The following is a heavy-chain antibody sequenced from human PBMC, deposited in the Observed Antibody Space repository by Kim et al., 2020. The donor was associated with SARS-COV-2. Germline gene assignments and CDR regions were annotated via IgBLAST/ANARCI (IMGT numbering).Heavy chain of an antibody. CDR2: ISFSGIA. Sequence: SETLSLTCTVSGGSISNYYWSWIRQPPGKGLECIGYISFSGIANYHPSLKRRVTISVDTSNNQFPLRLSSVTAADTAVYYCARSGSIRYYDLWGRGTRVTVSS. J-gene: IGHJ2*01. CDR1: GGSISNYY. D-gene: IGHD3-10*01. V-gene: IGHV4-59*08. CDR3: ARSGSIRYYDL.